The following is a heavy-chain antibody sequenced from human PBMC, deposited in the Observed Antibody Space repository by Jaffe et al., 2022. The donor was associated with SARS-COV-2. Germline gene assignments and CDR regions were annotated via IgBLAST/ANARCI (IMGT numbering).Heavy chain of an antibody. CDR3: ARGLDSPFDWYFDL. V-gene: IGHV3-21*01. Sequence: EVQLVESGGGLVKPGGSLRLSCAASGFTFSSYSMNWVRQAPGKGLEWVSSISSSSSYIYYADSVKGRFTISRDNAKNSLYLQMNSLRAEDTAVYYCARGLDSPFDWYFDLWGRGTLVTVSS. J-gene: IGHJ2*01. CDR2: ISSSSSYI. CDR1: GFTFSSYS. D-gene: IGHD3-16*01.